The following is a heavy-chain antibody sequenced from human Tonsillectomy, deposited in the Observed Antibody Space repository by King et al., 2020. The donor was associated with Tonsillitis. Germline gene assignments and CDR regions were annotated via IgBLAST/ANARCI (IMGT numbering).Heavy chain of an antibody. Sequence: VQLQQWGAGLLKPSETLSLTCAVYGGSFSGYYWSWIRQPPGKGLEWIGEINHSGSTNYNPSLKSRVTISVDTSKNQFSLKLSSVTAADTAVYYCARAPEYSSSSGRMDVWGKGTTVTVSS. CDR2: INHSGST. J-gene: IGHJ6*04. D-gene: IGHD6-6*01. V-gene: IGHV4-34*01. CDR3: ARAPEYSSSSGRMDV. CDR1: GGSFSGYY.